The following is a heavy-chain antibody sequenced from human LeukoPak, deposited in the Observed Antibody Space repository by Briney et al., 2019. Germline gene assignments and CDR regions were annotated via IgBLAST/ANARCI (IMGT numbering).Heavy chain of an antibody. Sequence: SETLSLTCTVSGGSISSYYWSWIRQPAGKGLEWIGRICTSGSTKYNPSLKSRVTISIDTSKNQFSLKLSSVTATDTAVYYCARDGYSSGWAFDPWGQGTLVTVSS. CDR1: GGSISSYY. V-gene: IGHV4-4*07. D-gene: IGHD6-19*01. CDR2: ICTSGST. J-gene: IGHJ5*02. CDR3: ARDGYSSGWAFDP.